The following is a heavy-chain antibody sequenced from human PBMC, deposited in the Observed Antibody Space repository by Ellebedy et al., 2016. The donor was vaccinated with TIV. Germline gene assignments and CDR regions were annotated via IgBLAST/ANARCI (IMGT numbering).Heavy chain of an antibody. D-gene: IGHD2/OR15-2a*01. CDR2: IKQGGIEK. CDR1: GFTFSTYT. Sequence: GESLKISCAASGFTFSTYTMGWVRQAPGKGLEWVASIKQGGIEKYYVDSVEGRFAISRDNAKNSLYLQMNSLKAEDTAVYYCTSVTPLSTLTREPDYWGQGTLVTVSS. CDR3: TSVTPLSTLTREPDY. J-gene: IGHJ4*02. V-gene: IGHV3-7*03.